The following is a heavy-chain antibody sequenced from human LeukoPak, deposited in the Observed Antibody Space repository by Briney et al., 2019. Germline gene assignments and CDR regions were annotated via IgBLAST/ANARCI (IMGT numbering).Heavy chain of an antibody. CDR3: ASGSTPGNGYYFDS. J-gene: IGHJ4*02. CDR2: ITAGGDT. D-gene: IGHD3-10*01. Sequence: QPGGSLRLSCAASGFTFRSYAMGSVRQAPGKGLDWVSSITAGGDTFYEDSVKGRFTISRDNSRDTLYLQMNSLRAEDTDIYYCASGSTPGNGYYFDSRGQGTLVTVSS. CDR1: GFTFRSYA. V-gene: IGHV3-23*01.